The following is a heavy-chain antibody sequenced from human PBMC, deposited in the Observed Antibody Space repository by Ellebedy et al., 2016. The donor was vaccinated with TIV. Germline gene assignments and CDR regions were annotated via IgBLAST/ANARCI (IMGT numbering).Heavy chain of an antibody. CDR3: ARLRCSGGSCYSNWFDP. CDR2: GYYSGSP. V-gene: IGHV4-59*01. J-gene: IGHJ5*02. D-gene: IGHD2-15*01. CDR1: GCSTSTYY. Sequence: MPSETLSLTCTVSGCSTSTYYWTWIRQPPGTGLEGIGKGYYSGSPNYNPALKSRVTISLDTSKKQFSLKLTSVTAADTAVYYWARLRCSGGSCYSNWFDPWGQGTLVTVSS.